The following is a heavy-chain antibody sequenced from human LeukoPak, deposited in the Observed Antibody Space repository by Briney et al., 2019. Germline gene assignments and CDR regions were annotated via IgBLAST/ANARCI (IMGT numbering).Heavy chain of an antibody. D-gene: IGHD1-26*01. V-gene: IGHV4-59*08. CDR2: TYSSGST. Sequence: SETLSLTCIVSGGSISSYYWSWIRQPPGMGLEWIGYTYSSGSTNSNPSLKSRVTISVDTSKSQFSLKMTSVTAADTAVYYCARQGPGGRAFDIWGQGTMVTVSS. CDR1: GGSISSYY. CDR3: ARQGPGGRAFDI. J-gene: IGHJ3*02.